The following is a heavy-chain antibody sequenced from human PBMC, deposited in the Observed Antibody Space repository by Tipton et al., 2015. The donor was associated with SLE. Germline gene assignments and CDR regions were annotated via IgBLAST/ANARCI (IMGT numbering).Heavy chain of an antibody. Sequence: TLSLTCVVSGYSISSGYSWGWIRQPPGKGLEWIGTVYHSGGTHYNPSLKSRVTISVDTSEKQFSLKLRSVTAADTAIYYCARDRSTSGYSFDYWGQGTLVTVSS. CDR1: GYSISSGYS. CDR2: VYHSGGT. CDR3: ARDRSTSGYSFDY. J-gene: IGHJ4*02. V-gene: IGHV4-38-2*02. D-gene: IGHD2-21*01.